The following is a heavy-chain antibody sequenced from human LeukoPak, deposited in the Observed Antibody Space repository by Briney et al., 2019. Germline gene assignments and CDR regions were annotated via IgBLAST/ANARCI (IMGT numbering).Heavy chain of an antibody. V-gene: IGHV3-74*01. CDR2: INSDGNSG. CDR1: GFTFSNYW. CDR3: ARSVNGSYDY. Sequence: GGSLRLSCAASGFTFSNYWMHWVRLPPGKGLAWVSRINSDGNSGSYADTVKGRFTISRDNAKNTLSLQMNSLRAEDTAVYYCARSVNGSYDYWGQGTLVTVSS. D-gene: IGHD3-10*01. J-gene: IGHJ4*02.